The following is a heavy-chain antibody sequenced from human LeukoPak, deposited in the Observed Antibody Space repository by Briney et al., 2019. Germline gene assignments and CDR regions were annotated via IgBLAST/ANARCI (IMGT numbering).Heavy chain of an antibody. CDR2: IYYSGST. Sequence: SETLSLACTVSGGSISSSSYYWGWIRQPPGKGLEWIGSIYYSGSTYYNPSLKSRVTISVDTSKNQFSLKLSSVTAADTAVYYCASQYCSGGSCPQYNWFDPWGQGTLVTVSS. CDR1: GGSISSSSYY. CDR3: ASQYCSGGSCPQYNWFDP. J-gene: IGHJ5*02. D-gene: IGHD2-15*01. V-gene: IGHV4-39*07.